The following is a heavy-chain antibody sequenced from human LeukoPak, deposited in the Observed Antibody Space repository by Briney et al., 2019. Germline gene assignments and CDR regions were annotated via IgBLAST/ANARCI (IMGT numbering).Heavy chain of an antibody. J-gene: IGHJ3*01. V-gene: IGHV4-34*01. D-gene: IGHD5-12*01. Sequence: SETLSLTCTVWGGSISGYYWSWSRQPPGKGLEWIGEINHSGSTNYNPSLKSRVTISVDPSKNQFSLNLSSVTAADTAVYYCARVTSVGRGYADDAFDVWGQGTMVTVSS. CDR2: INHSGST. CDR3: ARVTSVGRGYADDAFDV. CDR1: GGSISGYY.